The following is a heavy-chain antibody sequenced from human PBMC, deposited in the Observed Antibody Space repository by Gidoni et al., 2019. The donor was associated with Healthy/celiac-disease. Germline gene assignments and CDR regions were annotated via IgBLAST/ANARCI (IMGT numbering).Heavy chain of an antibody. Sequence: EVQLVESGGGLVQPGRSLRLSCAASGLTFDAYAMHWVRQAPGKGLEWVSGISWNSGSICYADSVKGRFTISRDNAKNSLYLQMNSLRAEDMALYYCAKSYDSSGYGFDYWGQGTLVTVSS. D-gene: IGHD3-22*01. CDR3: AKSYDSSGYGFDY. CDR2: ISWNSGSI. J-gene: IGHJ4*02. V-gene: IGHV3-9*03. CDR1: GLTFDAYA.